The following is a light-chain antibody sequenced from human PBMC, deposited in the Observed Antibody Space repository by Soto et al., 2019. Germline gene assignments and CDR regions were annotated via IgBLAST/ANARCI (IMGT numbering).Light chain of an antibody. V-gene: IGKV1-5*01. CDR3: HTYKSYSLHT. CDR1: QSVSRR. Sequence: DIQMTQSPSTLSASVGDRITITCRASQSVSRRLAWYQQKPGKAPKLLIYDASSLESGVPSRFSGRGSGTEFTLAISSLQPDDWATYYCHTYKSYSLHTFGQGTKLEIK. CDR2: DAS. J-gene: IGKJ2*01.